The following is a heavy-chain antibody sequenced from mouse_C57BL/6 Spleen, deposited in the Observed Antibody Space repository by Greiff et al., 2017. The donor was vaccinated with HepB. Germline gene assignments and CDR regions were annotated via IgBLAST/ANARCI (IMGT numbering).Heavy chain of an antibody. J-gene: IGHJ4*01. V-gene: IGHV1-78*01. D-gene: IGHD1-1*01. Sequence: VHLVESDAELVKPGASVKISCKVSGYTFTDHTIHWMKQRPEQGLEWIGYIYPRDGSTKYNEKFKGKATLTADKSSSTAYMQLNSLTSEYSAVYFCARSGRGSTLYYYAMDYWGQGTSVTVSS. CDR3: ARSGRGSTLYYYAMDY. CDR2: IYPRDGST. CDR1: GYTFTDHT.